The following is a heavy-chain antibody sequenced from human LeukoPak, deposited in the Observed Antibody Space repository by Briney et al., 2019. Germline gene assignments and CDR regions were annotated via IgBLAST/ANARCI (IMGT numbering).Heavy chain of an antibody. CDR1: GGSISSYY. CDR2: IYTSGST. Sequence: SETLSLTCTVSGGSISSYYWSWIRQPAGKGLEWIGRIYTSGSTNYNPSLKSRVTMSVDTSKNQFSLKLSSVTAADTAMYYCARGRLAVAVREAFDIWGQGTMVTVSS. V-gene: IGHV4-4*07. J-gene: IGHJ3*02. D-gene: IGHD6-19*01. CDR3: ARGRLAVAVREAFDI.